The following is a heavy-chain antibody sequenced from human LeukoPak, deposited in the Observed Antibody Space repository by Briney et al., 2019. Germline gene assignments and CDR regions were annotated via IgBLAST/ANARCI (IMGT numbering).Heavy chain of an antibody. V-gene: IGHV1-2*02. Sequence: GASVKVSRKASGYTFTGYYMHWVRQAPGQGLEWMGWINPNSGGTNYAQKFQGRVTMTRDACISTAYMELSRPRSDDTAVYYCARGPGEHKLELRRYNWFDPWGQGTLVTVSS. D-gene: IGHD1-7*01. CDR1: GYTFTGYY. CDR3: ARGPGEHKLELRRYNWFDP. J-gene: IGHJ5*02. CDR2: INPNSGGT.